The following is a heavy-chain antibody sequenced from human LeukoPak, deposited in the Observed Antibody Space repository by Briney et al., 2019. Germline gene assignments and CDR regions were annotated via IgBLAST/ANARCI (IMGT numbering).Heavy chain of an antibody. CDR3: ARDPLDISRWTNAFDI. V-gene: IGHV3-30*03. J-gene: IGHJ3*02. Sequence: GGSLRLSCVISGYTFTHYGFHWIRQAPGKALEWVAFISYDGNNKYEDSVKGRFTISRDNSKSTLHLQMNGLRAEDTAVYYCARDPLDISRWTNAFDIWGQGTTVIVS. CDR2: ISYDGNNK. CDR1: GYTFTHYG. D-gene: IGHD5-12*01.